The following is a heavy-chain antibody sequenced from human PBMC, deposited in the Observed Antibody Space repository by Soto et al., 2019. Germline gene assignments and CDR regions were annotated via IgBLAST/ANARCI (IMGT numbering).Heavy chain of an antibody. CDR3: SRAPVGLDTISYLHY. CDR1: SAAVSMLGCH. V-gene: IGHV4-30-4*01. J-gene: IGHJ1*01. D-gene: IGHD1-26*01. Sequence: TLSLTCFVSSAAVSMLGCHWAWLRRPPGKGLEWIGYIYNGGSTYYRPSLESRMHMSLDATRNHYSLRLTSVTAADTAVYFCSRAPVGLDTISYLHYWGPAKLVT. CDR2: IYNGGST.